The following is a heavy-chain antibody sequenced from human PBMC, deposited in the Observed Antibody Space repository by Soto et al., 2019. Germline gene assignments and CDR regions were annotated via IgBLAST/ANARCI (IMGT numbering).Heavy chain of an antibody. CDR2: ISSSSSYI. CDR1: GFTFSSYS. CDR3: ARDDYYYDSSGYYSVFDY. D-gene: IGHD3-22*01. J-gene: IGHJ4*02. Sequence: VGSLRLSCAASGFTFSSYSMNWVRQAPGKGLEWVSSISSSSSYIYYADSVKGRFTISRDNAKNSLYLQMNSLRAEDTAVYYCARDDYYYDSSGYYSVFDYWGQGTLVTVSS. V-gene: IGHV3-21*01.